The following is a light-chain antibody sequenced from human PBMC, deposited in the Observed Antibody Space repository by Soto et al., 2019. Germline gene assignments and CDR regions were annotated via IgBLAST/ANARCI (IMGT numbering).Light chain of an antibody. CDR1: QSVSSSY. CDR2: GAS. V-gene: IGKV3-20*01. CDR3: QQYGSSRPWT. Sequence: EIVLTQSPGTLSLSPGERATLSCRASQSVSSSYLAWYQQKPGQAPRLLIYGASSRATGIPDRFSGSGSGTDFTLTISRLEPEDFEVYYCQQYGSSRPWTFGQGTKV. J-gene: IGKJ1*01.